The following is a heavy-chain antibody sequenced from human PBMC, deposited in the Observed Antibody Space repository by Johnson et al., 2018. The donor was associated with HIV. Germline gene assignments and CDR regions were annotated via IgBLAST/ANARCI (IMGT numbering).Heavy chain of an antibody. D-gene: IGHD3-3*01. CDR3: ARVASGAFDI. Sequence: VQLVESGGGVVQPGRSLRLSCAASGFTFSNYCMHWVRQAPGKGLEWVAVIWYDGSNKYYTDSVKGRFTISRDNSKNTLYLQMYSLRAEDTAVYYCARVASGAFDIWGQGTMVTVS. V-gene: IGHV3-33*01. J-gene: IGHJ3*02. CDR1: GFTFSNYC. CDR2: IWYDGSNK.